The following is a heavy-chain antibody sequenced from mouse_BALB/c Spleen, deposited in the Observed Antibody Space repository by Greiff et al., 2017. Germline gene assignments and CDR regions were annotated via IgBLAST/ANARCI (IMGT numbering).Heavy chain of an antibody. CDR3: VRLLRGYAMDY. V-gene: IGHV10-1*02. CDR2: IRSKSNNYAT. D-gene: IGHD1-1*01. Sequence: EVQLQESGGGLVQPKGSLKLSCAASGFTFNTYAMNWVRQAPGKGLEWVARIRSKSNNYATYYADSVKDRFTISRDDSQSMLYLQMNNLKTEDTAMYYCVRLLRGYAMDYWGQGTSVTVSS. J-gene: IGHJ4*01. CDR1: GFTFNTYA.